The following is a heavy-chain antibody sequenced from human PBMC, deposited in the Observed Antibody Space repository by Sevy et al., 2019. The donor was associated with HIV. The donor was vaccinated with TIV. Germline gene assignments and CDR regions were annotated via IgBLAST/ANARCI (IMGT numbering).Heavy chain of an antibody. J-gene: IGHJ4*02. D-gene: IGHD6-19*01. CDR2: ISYDGSNK. Sequence: GWSLRLSCAASGFTFSSYAMHWVRQAPGKGLRWVAVISYDGSNKYHADSVKGRFTISRDNSKNTLYLQMNSLSAEDTAVYNCAREKGSSGCPDYWGQGTLVTVSS. CDR3: AREKGSSGCPDY. CDR1: GFTFSSYA. V-gene: IGHV3-30-3*01.